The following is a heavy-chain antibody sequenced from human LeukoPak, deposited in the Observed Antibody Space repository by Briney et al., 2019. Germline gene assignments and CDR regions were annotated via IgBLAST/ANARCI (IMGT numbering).Heavy chain of an antibody. CDR2: ISWNSGSI. J-gene: IGHJ4*02. Sequence: GGSLRLSCAASGFTFDDYAMHWVRQAPGQGQELVSGISWNSGSIGYADSVKSRFTISRDNAKNSLYLQMNSLRAEDTALYYCAKDRRRAVAGLFDYWGQGTLVTVSS. CDR3: AKDRRRAVAGLFDY. V-gene: IGHV3-9*01. D-gene: IGHD6-19*01. CDR1: GFTFDDYA.